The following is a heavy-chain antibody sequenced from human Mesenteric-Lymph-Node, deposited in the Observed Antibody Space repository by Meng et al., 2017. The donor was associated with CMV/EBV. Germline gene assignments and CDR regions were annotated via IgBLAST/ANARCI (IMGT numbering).Heavy chain of an antibody. CDR1: GYTFTGYY. V-gene: IGHV1-2*02. J-gene: IGHJ4*02. D-gene: IGHD5-18*01. CDR2: INPNSGGT. Sequence: ASVKVSCKASGYTFTGYYMHWVRQAPGQGLEWMGWINPNSGGTNYAQKFQGRVTMTRDTSISTAYMELSRLRSDDTAVYYCARSRIQLWLYYFDYWDQRTLVTVSS. CDR3: ARSRIQLWLYYFDY.